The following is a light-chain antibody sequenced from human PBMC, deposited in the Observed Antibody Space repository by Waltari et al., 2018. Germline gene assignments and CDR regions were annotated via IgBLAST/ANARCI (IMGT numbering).Light chain of an antibody. Sequence: DIVITQSPDFLAVSLGERATINCKSSQRVLYSSNNNNYVAWYQQKPGQPPKLLVYWASTRESGVPDRFSGSGSGTDFSLTISRLQAEDVAVYYCQQFYSLPVTFGGGTNVEIK. CDR2: WAS. J-gene: IGKJ4*01. CDR1: QRVLYSSNNNNY. V-gene: IGKV4-1*01. CDR3: QQFYSLPVT.